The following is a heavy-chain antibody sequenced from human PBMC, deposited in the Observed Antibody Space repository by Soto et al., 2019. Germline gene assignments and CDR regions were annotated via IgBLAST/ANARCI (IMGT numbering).Heavy chain of an antibody. Sequence: SETLSLTCTVSGGSISVYYWTWIRQPPGKELEWIGYISYTGSTNYNPSLKSRVTISVGTSKNQFSLKLSSVTAADTAVYYCAREGYSSSWYLAGAFDLWGQGTMVTVSS. V-gene: IGHV4-59*01. CDR1: GGSISVYY. CDR3: AREGYSSSWYLAGAFDL. J-gene: IGHJ3*01. CDR2: ISYTGST. D-gene: IGHD6-13*01.